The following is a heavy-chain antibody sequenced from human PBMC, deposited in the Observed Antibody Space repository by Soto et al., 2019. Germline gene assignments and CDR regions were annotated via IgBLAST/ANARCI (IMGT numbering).Heavy chain of an antibody. J-gene: IGHJ5*02. CDR3: AKAPYSSSRTFWFDP. CDR2: IRGSCGST. CDR1: GFTSSSSA. Sequence: EGSLGLSCASSGFTSSSSAMIWARQARVEGLDLVSAIRGSCGSTYYADPVKGRFTISRDNSKNTLYLPMNSLRAEDTAVYYCAKAPYSSSRTFWFDPWGQGTLVTVSS. V-gene: IGHV3-23*01. D-gene: IGHD6-13*01.